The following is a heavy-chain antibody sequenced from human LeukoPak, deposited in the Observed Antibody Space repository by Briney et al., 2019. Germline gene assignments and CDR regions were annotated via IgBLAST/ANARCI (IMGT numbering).Heavy chain of an antibody. CDR1: GFTLSSYV. D-gene: IGHD3-3*01. V-gene: IGHV3-30*02. J-gene: IGHJ4*02. CDR2: IRYDGSNK. Sequence: GESLRLSCSVSGFTLSSYVMQWVRQPPARGLGWVAFIRYDGSNKYYADSVKGRFTISRDNSKNTLYLQKNSLRAEDTAVYYCANTPFAGDHLTIFGAHGGYWGQGTLVTVSS. CDR3: ANTPFAGDHLTIFGAHGGY.